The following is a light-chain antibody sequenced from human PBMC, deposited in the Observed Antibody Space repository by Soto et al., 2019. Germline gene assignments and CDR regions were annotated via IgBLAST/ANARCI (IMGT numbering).Light chain of an antibody. V-gene: IGLV2-14*03. CDR1: SSDVGGYNY. Sequence: QSALTQPASVSGSPGQSITISCTGTSSDVGGYNYVSWYQQHPGTAPKLMIYDVSDRPSGVSNRFSGSKSGNTASLTISGLQADDEADYFCSSYTSSSTPFVFGAGTKLTV. J-gene: IGLJ1*01. CDR3: SSYTSSSTPFV. CDR2: DVS.